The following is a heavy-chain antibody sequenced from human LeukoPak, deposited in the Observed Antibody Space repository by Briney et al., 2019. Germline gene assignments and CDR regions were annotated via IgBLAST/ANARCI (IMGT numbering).Heavy chain of an antibody. CDR2: ISYDGSNK. CDR1: GFTFSSYA. D-gene: IGHD5-12*01. Sequence: RSGGSLRLSCAASGFTFSSYAMHWVRQAPGKGLEWVAVISYDGSNKYYADSVKGRFTISRDNSKNTLYLQMNSLRAEDTAVYSCARGGVGSGYGIDGDFDYWGQGTLVTVSS. J-gene: IGHJ4*02. CDR3: ARGGVGSGYGIDGDFDY. V-gene: IGHV3-30-3*01.